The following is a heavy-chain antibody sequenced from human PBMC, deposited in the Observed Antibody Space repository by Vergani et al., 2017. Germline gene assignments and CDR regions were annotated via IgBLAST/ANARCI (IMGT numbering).Heavy chain of an antibody. CDR3: ARTYNWNDVY. D-gene: IGHD1-1*01. Sequence: EVQLVESGGGLVQPGGSLRLSCAASGFTFSSYEMNWVRPAPGKGLEWVSYISSSGSTIYYADSVKGRFTISRDNAKNSLYLQMNSLRAEDTAVYYCARTYNWNDVYWGQGTLVTVSS. V-gene: IGHV3-48*03. J-gene: IGHJ4*02. CDR1: GFTFSSYE. CDR2: ISSSGSTI.